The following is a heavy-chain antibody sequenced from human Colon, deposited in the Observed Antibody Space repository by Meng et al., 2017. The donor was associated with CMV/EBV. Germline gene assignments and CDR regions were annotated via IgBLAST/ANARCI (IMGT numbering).Heavy chain of an antibody. V-gene: IGHV1-18*01. Sequence: QVQPVQSGAEVKTPGASGKVSCKPSGYTFTNFGISWVRQAPGQGLEWMAYISPYNGDTNYAQRFQGRVALTTDTSTSTVYMELGSLTSDDTAMYYCARELARGGYWGQGTLVTVSS. CDR2: ISPYNGDT. CDR3: ARELARGGY. CDR1: GYTFTNFG. J-gene: IGHJ4*02.